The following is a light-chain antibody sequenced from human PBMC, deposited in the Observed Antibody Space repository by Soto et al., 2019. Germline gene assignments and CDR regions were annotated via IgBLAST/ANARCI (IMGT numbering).Light chain of an antibody. CDR3: LLYYDGAYV. Sequence: QAVVTQEPSLTVSPGGTVTLTCSSSTGAVTSGYFPTWFQQKPGQGTRALIYDTNKKRSWTPARFSGSLLGGKAALTLSGMQPEDEAEYYCLLYYDGAYVFGTGTKVTVL. CDR2: DTN. V-gene: IGLV7-43*01. J-gene: IGLJ1*01. CDR1: TGAVTSGYF.